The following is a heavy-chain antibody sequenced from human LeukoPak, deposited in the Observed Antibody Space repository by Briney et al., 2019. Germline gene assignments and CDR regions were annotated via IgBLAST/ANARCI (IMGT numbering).Heavy chain of an antibody. Sequence: PGGSLRLSCATSGFAFSSYGMHWVRQVPGKGLEWVAVISYDGSKKYYADSVKGRFTISRDNSKNTLYLQMNSLRAEDTAVYYCAREVAVADYGMDVWGQGTTVTVSS. D-gene: IGHD6-19*01. CDR1: GFAFSSYG. CDR2: ISYDGSKK. V-gene: IGHV3-30*03. J-gene: IGHJ6*02. CDR3: AREVAVADYGMDV.